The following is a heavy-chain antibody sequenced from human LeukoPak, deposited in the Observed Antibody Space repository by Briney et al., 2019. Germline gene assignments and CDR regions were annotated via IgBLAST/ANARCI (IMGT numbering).Heavy chain of an antibody. J-gene: IGHJ4*02. Sequence: GGSLRLSCAASGFTFSSYDMHWVRQATGEGLEWVSAIGTAGDTYYPGSVKGRFTISRENAKNSLYLQMNSLRAGDTAVYYCARAKGYCSGGSCYSIFDYWGQGTLVTVSS. V-gene: IGHV3-13*01. CDR1: GFTFSSYD. D-gene: IGHD2-15*01. CDR3: ARAKGYCSGGSCYSIFDY. CDR2: IGTAGDT.